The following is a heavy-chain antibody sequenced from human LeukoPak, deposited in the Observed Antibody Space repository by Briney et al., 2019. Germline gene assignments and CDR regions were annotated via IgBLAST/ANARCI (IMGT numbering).Heavy chain of an antibody. CDR3: AREVGFCSGGDCYFWFDP. CDR2: IKQDGSEE. J-gene: IGHJ5*02. CDR1: GFTFSGSW. V-gene: IGHV3-7*05. Sequence: GGSLRLSWAATGFTFSGSWMSWVRQAPGIGLGWVANIKQDGSEENYVESVKGRFTISRDNAKNSLYLQMNSLRAEDTAVYYCAREVGFCSGGDCYFWFDPWGQGTLVTVSS. D-gene: IGHD2-15*01.